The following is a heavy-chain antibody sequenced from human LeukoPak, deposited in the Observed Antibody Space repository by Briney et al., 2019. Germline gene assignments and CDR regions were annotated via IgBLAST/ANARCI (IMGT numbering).Heavy chain of an antibody. J-gene: IGHJ4*02. CDR2: ISGSGGST. D-gene: IGHD6-19*01. CDR3: AKDSLWRAVAGTYYFDY. V-gene: IGHV3-23*01. Sequence: PGESLRLSCVASGFTIDKAWMTWVRQAPGKGLEWVSAISGSGGSTYYADSVKGRFTISRDNSKNTLYLQMNSLRAEDTAVYYCAKDSLWRAVAGTYYFDYWGQGTLVTVSS. CDR1: GFTIDKAW.